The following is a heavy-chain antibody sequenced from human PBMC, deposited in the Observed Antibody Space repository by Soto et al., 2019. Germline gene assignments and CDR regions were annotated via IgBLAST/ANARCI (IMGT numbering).Heavy chain of an antibody. CDR3: ARSLDVGALYYGMEV. CDR1: RGRFRSHG. D-gene: IGHD1-26*01. J-gene: IGHJ6*02. CDR2: TVPMYGTA. Sequence: SVKVSCKAPRGRFRSHGINSFRQAPGQGREWMGGTVPMYGTANYAQKFQGRVTITADTSTSTAYMELSSLRSEDTAVYYCARSLDVGALYYGMEVWGQGTSVTVSS. V-gene: IGHV1-69*06.